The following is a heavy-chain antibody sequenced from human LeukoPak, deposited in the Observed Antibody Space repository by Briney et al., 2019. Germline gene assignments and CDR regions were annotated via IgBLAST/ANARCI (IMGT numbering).Heavy chain of an antibody. J-gene: IGHJ5*02. CDR2: ISYDGSNK. D-gene: IGHD5-24*01. CDR1: GFTFSSYA. Sequence: GGSLRLSCAASGFTFSSYAMHWVRQAPGKGLEWVAVISYDGSNKYYADSVKGRFTTSRDNSENTLYLQMNSLRAEDTAVYYCAREKGDGYNWFDPWGQGTLVTVSS. CDR3: AREKGDGYNWFDP. V-gene: IGHV3-30-3*01.